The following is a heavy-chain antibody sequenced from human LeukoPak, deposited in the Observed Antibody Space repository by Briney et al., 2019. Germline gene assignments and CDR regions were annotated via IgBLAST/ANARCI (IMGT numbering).Heavy chain of an antibody. CDR3: TRGSSGRRDN. CDR2: MNPNSGNT. CDR1: GYTFTSYG. Sequence: GASVKVSCKASGYTFTSYGISWVRQATGQGLEWMGWMNPNSGNTGYGQSFQGRITMTRDISIGTAYMELSNLTSEDTAIYYCTRGSSGRRDNWGQGTLVTVSA. V-gene: IGHV1-8*02. J-gene: IGHJ4*02. D-gene: IGHD6-19*01.